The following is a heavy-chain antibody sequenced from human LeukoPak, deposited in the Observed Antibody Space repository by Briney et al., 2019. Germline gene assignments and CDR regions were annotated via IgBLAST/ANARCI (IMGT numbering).Heavy chain of an antibody. CDR2: INPNSGGT. V-gene: IGHV1-2*02. CDR3: ARVTNRVGAEEDY. CDR1: GYTFTGYY. D-gene: IGHD1-26*01. Sequence: GASVKVSCKASGYTFTGYYMHWVRQAPGQGLEWMGWINPNSGGTNHAQKFQGRVTMTRDTSISTAYMELSRLRSDDTAVYYCARVTNRVGAEEDYWGQGTLVTVSS. J-gene: IGHJ4*02.